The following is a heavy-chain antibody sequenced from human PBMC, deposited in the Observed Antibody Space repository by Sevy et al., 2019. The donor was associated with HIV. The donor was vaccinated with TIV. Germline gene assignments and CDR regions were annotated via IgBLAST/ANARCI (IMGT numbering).Heavy chain of an antibody. Sequence: GGSLRLSCAASGFTFSSYAMSWVRQAPGKGLQWVSTITSSGRYTYYADSVKGRFTISRDNSKNTLYLQMNSLRAEDTAGYYWAKSGTAPYGGAFDIWGQGTMVTVSS. CDR3: AKSGTAPYGGAFDI. CDR1: GFTFSSYA. CDR2: ITSSGRYT. D-gene: IGHD3-10*01. V-gene: IGHV3-23*01. J-gene: IGHJ3*02.